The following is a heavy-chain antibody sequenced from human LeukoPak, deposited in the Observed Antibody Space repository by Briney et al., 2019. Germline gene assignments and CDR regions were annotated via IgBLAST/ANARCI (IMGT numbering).Heavy chain of an antibody. CDR1: GFTFSSYG. Sequence: GGSLRLSCAAAGFTFSSYGRHWVRQAPGKGLEWVAVISYDGSNKYYADSVKGRFTISRDNSKNTLYLQMNSLRAEDTAVYYCANKFLGIVGATSDYWGQGTLVTVSS. CDR2: ISYDGSNK. V-gene: IGHV3-30*18. D-gene: IGHD1-26*01. J-gene: IGHJ4*02. CDR3: ANKFLGIVGATSDY.